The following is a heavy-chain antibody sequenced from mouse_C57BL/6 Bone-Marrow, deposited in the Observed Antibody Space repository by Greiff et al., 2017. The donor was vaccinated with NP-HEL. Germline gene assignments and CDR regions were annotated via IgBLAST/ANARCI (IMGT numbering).Heavy chain of an antibody. CDR2: IYPRSGNT. CDR1: GYTFTSYG. D-gene: IGHD3-2*02. V-gene: IGHV1-81*01. Sequence: QVQLQQSGAELARPGASVKLSCKASGYTFTSYGISWVKQRTGQGLEWIGEIYPRSGNTYCNEKFKGKSTLTVDKSSSTAYMQLSSLTSEDSAVYYCARSSGYDWFAYWGQGTLVTVSA. J-gene: IGHJ3*01. CDR3: ARSSGYDWFAY.